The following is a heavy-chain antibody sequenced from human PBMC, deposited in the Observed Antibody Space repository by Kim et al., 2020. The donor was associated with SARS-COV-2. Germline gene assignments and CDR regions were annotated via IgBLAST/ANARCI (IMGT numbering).Heavy chain of an antibody. J-gene: IGHJ4*02. V-gene: IGHV1-18*01. CDR2: ISAYKGNT. CDR1: GYTFTSYG. CDR3: AREMGASMRVTPDGYFDY. Sequence: ASVKVSCKASGYTFTSYGIIWVRQAPGQGLEWMGWISAYKGNTNYAQKLQGRVTMTTHTSTSTAYMELRSLRSDDTAVYYCAREMGASMRVTPDGYFDYWGQRTLVTVSS. D-gene: IGHD1-26*01.